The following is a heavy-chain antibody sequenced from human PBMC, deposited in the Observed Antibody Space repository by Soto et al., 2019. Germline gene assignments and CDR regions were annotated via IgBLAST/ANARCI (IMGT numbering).Heavy chain of an antibody. CDR1: GFTFSTYW. Sequence: EVQLVESGGGLVQPGGSLRLSCAATGFTFSTYWVHWVRQAQGKELVWVSRINSDGSTTNYADSVKGRFTISRDNAKNTLYLQMNSLRAEDTAVYYCAIGVGNSDWYSAFYICGQGTMVTVSS. CDR2: INSDGSTT. CDR3: AIGVGNSDWYSAFYI. D-gene: IGHD6-19*01. V-gene: IGHV3-74*01. J-gene: IGHJ3*02.